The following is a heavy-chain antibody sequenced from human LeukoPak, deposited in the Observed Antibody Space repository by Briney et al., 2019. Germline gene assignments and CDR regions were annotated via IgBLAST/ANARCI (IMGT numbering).Heavy chain of an antibody. Sequence: GGSLRLSCAASGFTFSSYSMNWVRQAPGKGLEWVSSISSSSSYIYYADSVKGRFTVSRDNAKNSLYLQMNSLRAEDTAVYYCARLTRQLSGSSNDYWGQGTLVTVSS. CDR2: ISSSSSYI. J-gene: IGHJ4*02. CDR3: ARLTRQLSGSSNDY. D-gene: IGHD3-10*01. CDR1: GFTFSSYS. V-gene: IGHV3-21*01.